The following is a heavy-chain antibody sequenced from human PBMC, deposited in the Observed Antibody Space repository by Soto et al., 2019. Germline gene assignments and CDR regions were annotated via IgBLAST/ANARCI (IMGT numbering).Heavy chain of an antibody. CDR2: IYYNGNT. D-gene: IGHD2-15*01. J-gene: IGHJ4*02. V-gene: IGHV4-34*01. CDR3: ASARWDY. CDR1: GGSFNANW. Sequence: SETLSLTCAVSGGSFNANWWSWVRQPPGKGLEWIGEIYYNGNTNYNASLKSRVNISVDTSRNQFSLRLASVTAADTAIYYCASARWDYWGQGTLVTVSS.